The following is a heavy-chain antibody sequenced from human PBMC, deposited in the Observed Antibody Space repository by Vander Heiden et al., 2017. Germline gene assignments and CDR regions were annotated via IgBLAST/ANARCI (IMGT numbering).Heavy chain of an antibody. J-gene: IGHJ4*02. CDR3: AGDTVGASTKGF. CDR1: GFTFSSHW. V-gene: IGHV3-7*01. D-gene: IGHD1-26*01. CDR2: IKQDGGEK. Sequence: EVQLVESGGGLVQPGGSLRLSCAASGFTFSSHWMRWVRQAPGKGLEWVANIKQDGGEKNYVDSVKGRFTISRDNAKNSLYLQMNSLRAEDTAVYYCAGDTVGASTKGFWGQGTLVTVSS.